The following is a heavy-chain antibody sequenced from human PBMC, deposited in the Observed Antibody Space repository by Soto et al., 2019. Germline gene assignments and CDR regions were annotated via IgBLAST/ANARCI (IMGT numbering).Heavy chain of an antibody. CDR3: ARIRARFSRSAFDI. CDR2: INSSGST. J-gene: IGHJ3*02. Sequence: QVQLQQWGAGLLKPSETLSITCAVYAGSFTTYYWSWIRQPPGKGLEWIGEINSSGSTNYNPSLKSRLTISVDTSKHQFSLRLTSVTAADTAVYYCARIRARFSRSAFDIWGQGTMVTVSS. D-gene: IGHD3-10*01. V-gene: IGHV4-34*01. CDR1: AGSFTTYY.